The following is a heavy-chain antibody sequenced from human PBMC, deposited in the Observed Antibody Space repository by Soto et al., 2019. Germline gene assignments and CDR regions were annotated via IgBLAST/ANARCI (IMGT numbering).Heavy chain of an antibody. CDR1: GFTSRTYG. J-gene: IGHJ4*02. CDR3: AKDSTGWYENLDN. D-gene: IGHD6-19*01. V-gene: IGHV3-30*18. CDR2: ISYGGSDR. Sequence: QVQLVESGGGVVQPGRSLRLSCAASGFTSRTYGIHWVRQAPGKGLEWVALISYGGSDRYYADSVKGRFTISRDTSKNTPYLRMNSLRPDDTAVYYCAKDSTGWYENLDNWGQGTLVTVSS.